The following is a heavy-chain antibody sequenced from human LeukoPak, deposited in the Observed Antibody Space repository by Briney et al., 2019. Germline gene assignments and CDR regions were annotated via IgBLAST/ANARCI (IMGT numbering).Heavy chain of an antibody. V-gene: IGHV3-23*01. CDR2: ISGSGVGT. CDR1: GFIFRNYA. D-gene: IGHD1-20*01. J-gene: IGHJ4*02. CDR3: AINGRDDHDKYFFDF. Sequence: GGSLRLSCAGSGFIFRNYAMSWVRQAPGMGLEWVSAISGSGVGTNYADSVEGRFTISRDNSKNTLYLQMNSLRAEDTAVYCCAINGRDDHDKYFFDFWGQGTQVTVSS.